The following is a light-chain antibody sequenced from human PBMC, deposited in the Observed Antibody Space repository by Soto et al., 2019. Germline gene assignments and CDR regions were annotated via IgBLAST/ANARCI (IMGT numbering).Light chain of an antibody. CDR3: QQSDDLPT. Sequence: DIQLTQSPSSLVGDRVTITCQASQDINNYVNWYQQKAGTAPNLLIYDASTLKPGFPSRFSGSGSGTDFTFTISSLQPEDFATYFCQQSDDLPTFGQGTRLDIK. J-gene: IGKJ5*01. CDR1: QDINNY. CDR2: DAS. V-gene: IGKV1-33*01.